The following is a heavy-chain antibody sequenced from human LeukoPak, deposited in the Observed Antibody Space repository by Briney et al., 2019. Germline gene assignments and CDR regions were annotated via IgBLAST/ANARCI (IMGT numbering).Heavy chain of an antibody. D-gene: IGHD6-13*01. V-gene: IGHV3-23*01. CDR2: ISGSGDRT. Sequence: SGGSLRLSCAASGFTFNSYAMTWVRQASGKGLEWVSSISGSGDRTYYADSVKGRFTISRDNSKNTLYLQMNSLRAEDTAVYYCAEDYGGYSSSWYTYWGQGTLVTVSS. CDR1: GFTFNSYA. J-gene: IGHJ4*02. CDR3: AEDYGGYSSSWYTY.